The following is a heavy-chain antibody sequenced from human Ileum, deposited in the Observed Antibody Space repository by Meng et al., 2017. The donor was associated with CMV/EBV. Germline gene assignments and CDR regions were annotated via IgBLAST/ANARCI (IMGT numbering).Heavy chain of an antibody. CDR1: GFALTTPGVG. V-gene: IGHV2-5*02. Sequence: QITLKESGPTLVKPTQTLTLTCTFSGFALTTPGVGVGWIRQPPGKALEWLAVIYWDDRQRYSPSLSSRLTVTKDTSQNQVVLIMTNMDPEDTATNYCAHRQPDYGDYDKGWFDPWGQGTLVTVSS. CDR2: IYWDDRQ. J-gene: IGHJ5*02. D-gene: IGHD4-17*01. CDR3: AHRQPDYGDYDKGWFDP.